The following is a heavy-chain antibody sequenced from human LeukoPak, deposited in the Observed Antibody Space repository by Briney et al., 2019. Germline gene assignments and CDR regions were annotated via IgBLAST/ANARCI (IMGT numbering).Heavy chain of an antibody. V-gene: IGHV3-21*01. CDR1: GFTFSSYR. Sequence: PGGSLRLSCAASGFTFSSYRMNWVRQAPGKGLKWVSSISTGSSNIYYADSVKGRFTISRDNAKNSLYLQMNSLRAEDTAVYYCARTLDYYFDYWGQGTLVTVSS. CDR3: ARTLDYYFDY. D-gene: IGHD1-1*01. J-gene: IGHJ4*02. CDR2: ISTGSSNI.